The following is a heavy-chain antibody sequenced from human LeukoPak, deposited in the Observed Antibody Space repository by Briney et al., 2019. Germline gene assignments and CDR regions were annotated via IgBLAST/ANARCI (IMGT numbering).Heavy chain of an antibody. J-gene: IGHJ3*02. CDR3: ARGGYHHGLDI. CDR1: GFTFSTYW. D-gene: IGHD3-10*01. V-gene: IGHV3-74*01. Sequence: GGSLRLSCAASGFTFSTYWLHWVRQAPGEGLVWVSRIDNDGSEKIYADSVKGRFTMSRDNAKSTLYLQMNSLKAEDTAVYYCARGGYHHGLDIWGQGTMVTVSS. CDR2: IDNDGSEK.